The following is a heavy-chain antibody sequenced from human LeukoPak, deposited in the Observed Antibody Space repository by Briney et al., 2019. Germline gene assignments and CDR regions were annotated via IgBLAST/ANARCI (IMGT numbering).Heavy chain of an antibody. Sequence: SETLSLTCTVSGGSISSYYWSWIRQSAGKGLEWIGRIYTSGSTNYNPSLKSRVTMSVDTSKNQFSLKLSSVTAADTAVYYCAREGYCSGGSCPDYWGQGTLVTVSS. D-gene: IGHD2-15*01. CDR1: GGSISSYY. CDR2: IYTSGST. V-gene: IGHV4-4*07. J-gene: IGHJ4*02. CDR3: AREGYCSGGSCPDY.